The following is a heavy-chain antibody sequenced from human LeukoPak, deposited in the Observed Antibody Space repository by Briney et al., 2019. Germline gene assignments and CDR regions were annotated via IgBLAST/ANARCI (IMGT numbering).Heavy chain of an antibody. CDR3: ARQVGGSSNIDY. Sequence: PSQTLSLTCTFSGGSLTSNIYYWVWIRQPPGKGLEWIGNIFHSGSAYYNPSLKSRVTISVDTSQNQFSLKLSSVTAADTAVYYCARQVGGSSNIDYWGQGTLVTVSS. CDR2: IFHSGSA. J-gene: IGHJ4*02. V-gene: IGHV4-39*01. D-gene: IGHD1-26*01. CDR1: GGSLTSNIYY.